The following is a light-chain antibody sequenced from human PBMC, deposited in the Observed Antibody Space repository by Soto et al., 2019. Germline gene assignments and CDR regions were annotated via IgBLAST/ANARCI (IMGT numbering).Light chain of an antibody. CDR1: QSISSW. Sequence: DIQMTQSPSTLSGSVGDRVTITCRASQSISSWLAWYQQKPGKAPKLLIYKASSLESGVPSRFSGSGSGTEFTLTISSLQPEDFAVYYCQQYNNWPPWTFGQGTKVDIK. CDR2: KAS. V-gene: IGKV1-5*03. J-gene: IGKJ1*01. CDR3: QQYNNWPPWT.